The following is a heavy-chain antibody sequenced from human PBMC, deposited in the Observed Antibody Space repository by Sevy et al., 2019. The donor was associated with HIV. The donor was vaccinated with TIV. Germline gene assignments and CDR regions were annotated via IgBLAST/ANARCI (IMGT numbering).Heavy chain of an antibody. CDR2: IQYDGSNK. CDR1: GFSCSSYG. Sequence: GGALRLSCAASGFSCSSYGMHWVRQAPGKGLEWVAYIQYDGSNKDYADSVKGRFTISRDNSKNTLDLQMNSLRVEDTAVYYCVKEGGGEGGDHWGQGTLVTVSS. CDR3: VKEGGGEGGDH. D-gene: IGHD2-21*01. V-gene: IGHV3-30*02. J-gene: IGHJ4*02.